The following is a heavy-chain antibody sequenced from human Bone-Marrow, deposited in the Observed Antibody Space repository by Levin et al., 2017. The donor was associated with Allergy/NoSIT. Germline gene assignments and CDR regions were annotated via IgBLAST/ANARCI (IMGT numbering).Heavy chain of an antibody. Sequence: GESLKISCAASGFTFSNSSMNWVRQAPGKGLEWVSYICDSSSSIFYADSVKGRFTISRDNAKNSLFLQMNSLRDEDTAVYYCARDCPHLSYSSTWYYYYGMDVWGQGTTVTVSS. CDR2: ICDSSSSI. D-gene: IGHD6-13*01. CDR1: GFTFSNSS. CDR3: ARDCPHLSYSSTWYYYYGMDV. J-gene: IGHJ6*02. V-gene: IGHV3-48*02.